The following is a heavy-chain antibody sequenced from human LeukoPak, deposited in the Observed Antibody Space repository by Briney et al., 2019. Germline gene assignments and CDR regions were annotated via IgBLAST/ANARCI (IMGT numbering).Heavy chain of an antibody. Sequence: GGSLRLSCAASGFTFSSYSMNRVREAPGKGLEWVSSISSSSSYIYYADSVKGRFTISRDNAKNSLYLQMNRLRAEDTAVYYCARDAGYCSGGSCLTFDYWGQGTLVTVSS. J-gene: IGHJ4*02. CDR3: ARDAGYCSGGSCLTFDY. D-gene: IGHD2-15*01. CDR1: GFTFSSYS. CDR2: ISSSSSYI. V-gene: IGHV3-21*01.